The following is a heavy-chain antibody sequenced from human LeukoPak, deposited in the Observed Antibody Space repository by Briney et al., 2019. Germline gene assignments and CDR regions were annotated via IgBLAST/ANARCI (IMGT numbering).Heavy chain of an antibody. D-gene: IGHD3-9*01. CDR1: GFTFSSYA. J-gene: IGHJ3*02. Sequence: GGSLRLSCAASGFTFSSYAMSWVRQAPGKGLEWVSAISGSGGSTYYADSVKGRFTISRDNSKNTLYLQMNSLRAEDTAVYCCAKGMYYDILTGYLDAFDIWGQGTMVTVSS. CDR3: AKGMYYDILTGYLDAFDI. V-gene: IGHV3-23*01. CDR2: ISGSGGST.